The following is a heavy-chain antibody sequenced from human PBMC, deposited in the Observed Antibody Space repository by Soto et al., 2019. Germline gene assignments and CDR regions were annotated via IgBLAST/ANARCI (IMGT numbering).Heavy chain of an antibody. J-gene: IGHJ6*02. D-gene: IGHD6-13*01. Sequence: SVKVSCKASGGTFSSYAISWVRQAPGQGLEWMGVIIPIFGTANYAQKFQGRVTITADESTSTAYMELSSLRSEDTAVYYCAGGTSGIAAAGPWYYGMDVWGQGTTVAVS. CDR2: IIPIFGTA. CDR1: GGTFSSYA. V-gene: IGHV1-69*13. CDR3: AGGTSGIAAAGPWYYGMDV.